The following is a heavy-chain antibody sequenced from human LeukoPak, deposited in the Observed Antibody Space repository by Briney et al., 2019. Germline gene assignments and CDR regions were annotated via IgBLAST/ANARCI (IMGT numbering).Heavy chain of an antibody. J-gene: IGHJ4*02. CDR2: IYPGDSDT. D-gene: IGHD5-18*01. CDR1: GYSFTSYW. V-gene: IGHV5-51*01. CDR3: ARHRGYSYGTGYFDY. Sequence: GESLQISCKGSGYSFTSYWIGWVRQMPGKGLEWMGIIYPGDSDTRYSPSFQGQVTISADKSTSTAYLQWSSLKASDTAMYYCARHRGYSYGTGYFDYWGQGTLVTVSS.